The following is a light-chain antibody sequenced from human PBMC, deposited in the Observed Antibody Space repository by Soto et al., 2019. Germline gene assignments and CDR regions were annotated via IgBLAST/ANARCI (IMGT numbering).Light chain of an antibody. V-gene: IGLV2-8*01. J-gene: IGLJ1*01. CDR2: DVT. Sequence: QSALTQPPSASGSPGQSVTISCTGTSSDVGAYDYVSWYQQHPGEAPKLMIYDVTKRPSGVPDRFSGSKSGNTASLTVSVLQTEDEAAYYCSSFANSNTFVFGTGTKVTVL. CDR1: SSDVGAYDY. CDR3: SSFANSNTFV.